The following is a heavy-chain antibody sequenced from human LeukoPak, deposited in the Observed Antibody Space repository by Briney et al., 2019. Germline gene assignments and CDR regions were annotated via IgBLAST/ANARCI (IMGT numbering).Heavy chain of an antibody. Sequence: SETLFLTCTVSGGSISSYYWSWIRQPPGKGLEWIGYIYYSGSTNYNPSLKSRVTISVDTSKNQFSLKLSSVTAADTAVYYCARGLIMAVAGRGEFHYWGQGTLVSVSS. CDR3: ARGLIMAVAGRGEFHY. V-gene: IGHV4-59*01. D-gene: IGHD6-13*01. J-gene: IGHJ4*02. CDR2: IYYSGST. CDR1: GGSISSYY.